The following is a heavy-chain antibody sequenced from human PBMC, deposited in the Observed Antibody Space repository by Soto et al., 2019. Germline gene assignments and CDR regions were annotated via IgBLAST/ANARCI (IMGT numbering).Heavy chain of an antibody. V-gene: IGHV4-34*01. J-gene: IGHJ4*02. Sequence: ASETLSLTCAVYGGSFSGYYWSWIRQPPGKGLEWIGEINHSGSTNYNPSLKSRVTISVDTSKNQFSLKLSSVTAADTAVYYCARGPVEVVVAANVFPLSYFDYWGQGTLVTVSS. D-gene: IGHD2-15*01. CDR1: GGSFSGYY. CDR3: ARGPVEVVVAANVFPLSYFDY. CDR2: INHSGST.